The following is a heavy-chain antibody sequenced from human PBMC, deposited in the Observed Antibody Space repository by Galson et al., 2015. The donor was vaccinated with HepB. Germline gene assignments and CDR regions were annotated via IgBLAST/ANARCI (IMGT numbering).Heavy chain of an antibody. CDR1: RFSFSDYA. V-gene: IGHV3-30*04. CDR3: GRGGLRAVAGTKGDY. D-gene: IGHD6-19*01. Sequence: SLRLSCAASRFSFSDYAMYWVRQAPGKGLEWVAVISYDGSNKYYGDLVKGRFTISRDNSKNTLYLQMNSLRNEDTAVYYCGRGGLRAVAGTKGDYWGQGTLVTVS. CDR2: ISYDGSNK. J-gene: IGHJ4*02.